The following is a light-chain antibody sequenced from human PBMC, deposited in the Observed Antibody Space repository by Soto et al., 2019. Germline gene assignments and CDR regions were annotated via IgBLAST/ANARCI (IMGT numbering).Light chain of an antibody. CDR3: QQYNNWPPYT. V-gene: IGKV3-15*01. J-gene: IGKJ2*01. Sequence: IVMTQSPATLSVTLGERATLSCRASQDISSNLAWYQQKPGQAPGLLIYDASTRATGIPARFSGSGSETEFTLTISSLQSEDFAVYYCQQYNNWPPYTFGQGTKLEIK. CDR1: QDISSN. CDR2: DAS.